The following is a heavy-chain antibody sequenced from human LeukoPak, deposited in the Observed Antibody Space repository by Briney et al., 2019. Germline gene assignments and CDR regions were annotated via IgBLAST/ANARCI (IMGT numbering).Heavy chain of an antibody. CDR2: IDPSSTYI. CDR3: AIVIEAAFDI. Sequence: GGSLRLSCSASGFTFRSYSMNWVRQAPGKGLEWVSAIDPSSTYIYYADSVKGRFTISRDNAENSLYLQMNSLRVEDTAVYYCAIVIEAAFDIWGQGTMVTVSS. CDR1: GFTFRSYS. D-gene: IGHD5-24*01. V-gene: IGHV3-21*01. J-gene: IGHJ3*02.